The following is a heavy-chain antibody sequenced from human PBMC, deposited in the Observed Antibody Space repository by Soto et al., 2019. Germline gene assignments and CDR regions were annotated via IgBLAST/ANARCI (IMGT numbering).Heavy chain of an antibody. CDR1: GGSFNKYA. V-gene: IGHV1-69*13. CDR3: ARQFDYDTSGYYYAY. Sequence: GASVKVPCKASGGSFNKYAIDWVRQAPGQGLEWMGGIIPLFGTANYAQKFQARVTITADEAASTAYMELRSLRYEDTAVYYCARQFDYDTSGYYYAYWGPGTMVTVYS. CDR2: IIPLFGTA. J-gene: IGHJ4*02. D-gene: IGHD3-22*01.